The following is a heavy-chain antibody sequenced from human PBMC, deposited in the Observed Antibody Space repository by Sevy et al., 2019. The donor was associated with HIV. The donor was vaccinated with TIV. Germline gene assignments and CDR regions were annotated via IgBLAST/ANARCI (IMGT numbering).Heavy chain of an antibody. CDR2: ISSSGSTI. V-gene: IGHV3-11*01. D-gene: IGHD6-6*01. Sequence: GGSLRLSCAASGFTFSDYYMSWIRQAPGKGLEWVSYISSSGSTIYYADSVKGGFTITRENAKNSLYLQMNSLRAEDTAGYYCARDVVSSSPAIDYWGQGTLVTVSS. J-gene: IGHJ4*02. CDR3: ARDVVSSSPAIDY. CDR1: GFTFSDYY.